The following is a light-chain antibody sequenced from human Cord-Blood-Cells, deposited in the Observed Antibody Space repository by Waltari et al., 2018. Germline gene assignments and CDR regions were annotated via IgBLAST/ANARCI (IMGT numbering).Light chain of an antibody. CDR3: CSYAGSSTYVV. J-gene: IGLJ2*01. CDR1: SSDVGSYNL. V-gene: IGLV2-23*01. Sequence: QSALTQPASVSGSPGQSITISCTGPSSDVGSYNLVSWYQQHPGKAPKLMIYEGSKRPSGVSNLFSGSKSGNTASRTISGLQAEDEADYYCCSYAGSSTYVVFGGGTKLTVL. CDR2: EGS.